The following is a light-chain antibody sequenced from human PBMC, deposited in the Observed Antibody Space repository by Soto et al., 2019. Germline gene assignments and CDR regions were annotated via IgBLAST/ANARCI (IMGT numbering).Light chain of an antibody. J-gene: IGLJ2*01. V-gene: IGLV1-47*01. CDR1: SSNIGTNY. CDR3: SVWDDSLRGV. Sequence: QSVLTQPPSASGTPGQRVTISCSGSSSNIGTNYVYWYQQLPGTAPKLLIYKNNQRPSGVPDRFSGSKSGTSASLAISGLRFEDEAAYYCSVWDDSLRGVFGAGTKLTVL. CDR2: KNN.